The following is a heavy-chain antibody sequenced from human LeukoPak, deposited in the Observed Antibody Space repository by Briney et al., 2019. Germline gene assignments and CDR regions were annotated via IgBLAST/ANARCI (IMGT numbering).Heavy chain of an antibody. J-gene: IGHJ4*02. Sequence: ASEKVSCKASGYTFTGYYMHWVRQAPGQGLEWMGRINPNSGGTNYAQKFQGRVTMTRDTSISTAYMELSRLRSDDTAVYYCAIARVTMIVVVTLRYWGQGTLVTVSS. D-gene: IGHD3-22*01. CDR2: INPNSGGT. CDR1: GYTFTGYY. CDR3: AIARVTMIVVVTLRY. V-gene: IGHV1-2*06.